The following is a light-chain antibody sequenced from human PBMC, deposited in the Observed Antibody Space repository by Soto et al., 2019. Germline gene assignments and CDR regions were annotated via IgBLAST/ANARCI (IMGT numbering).Light chain of an antibody. CDR2: GAS. V-gene: IGKV3-15*01. CDR3: QHYDNWAFA. Sequence: IVMTQSPATLSVSPGERANLSCRASQSITNNLAWYQQKPGRSPRLLIYGASTRVSGLPARFSGSGFGTEFTLTISRLQSEDFAVYYCQHYDNWAFAFGPGTKVDIK. J-gene: IGKJ3*01. CDR1: QSITNN.